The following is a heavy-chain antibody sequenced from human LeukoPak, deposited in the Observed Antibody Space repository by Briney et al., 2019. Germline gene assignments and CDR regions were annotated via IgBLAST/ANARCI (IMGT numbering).Heavy chain of an antibody. D-gene: IGHD2-8*01. V-gene: IGHV3-23*01. J-gene: IGHJ4*02. CDR3: AKMVREFYTISYYFDY. CDR1: GFTFSTYS. CDR2: ISGSGAGT. Sequence: GGSLRLSCAASGFTFSTYSMNWVRQAPGKGLEWVSGISGSGAGTYYADSVKGRFTISRDNSKNTLYLQMNSLRAEDTAVYYCAKMVREFYTISYYFDYWGQGTLVTVSS.